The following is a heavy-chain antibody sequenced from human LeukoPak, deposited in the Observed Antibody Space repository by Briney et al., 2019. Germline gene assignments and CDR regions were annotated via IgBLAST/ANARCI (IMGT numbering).Heavy chain of an antibody. Sequence: GGSLRLSCAASGFTFSSYSMNWVRQAPGKGLEWVSGISWNSGSIGYADSVKGRFTISRDNAKNSLYLQMNSLRAEDTALYYCAKDRGGGWEDLTRDYYYGMDVWGQGTTVTVSS. J-gene: IGHJ6*02. CDR2: ISWNSGSI. CDR1: GFTFSSYS. D-gene: IGHD2-15*01. V-gene: IGHV3-9*01. CDR3: AKDRGGGWEDLTRDYYYGMDV.